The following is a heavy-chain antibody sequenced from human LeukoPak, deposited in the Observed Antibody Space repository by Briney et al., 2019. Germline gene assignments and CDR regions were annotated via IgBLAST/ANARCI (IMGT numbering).Heavy chain of an antibody. D-gene: IGHD1-26*01. Sequence: ASVKVSCKASGYTFTSYYMHWVRQAPGQGLEWMGIINPSGGSTSYAQKFQGRVTMTRDTSTSTVYMELRSLRSDDTAVYYCAREGWELLGYYYYYMDVWGKGTTVTVSS. J-gene: IGHJ6*03. CDR2: INPSGGST. V-gene: IGHV1-46*01. CDR1: GYTFTSYY. CDR3: AREGWELLGYYYYYMDV.